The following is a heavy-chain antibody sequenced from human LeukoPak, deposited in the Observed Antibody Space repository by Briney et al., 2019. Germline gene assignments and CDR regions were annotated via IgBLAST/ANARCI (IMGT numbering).Heavy chain of an antibody. CDR3: ARGSAIAAAGRDY. J-gene: IGHJ4*02. Sequence: SGGSLRLSCAASGFTFSSYSMNWVRQAPGKGLEWVSSISSSSSYIYYADSVKGRFTVSRDNAKNSLYLQMNSLRAEDPAVYYFARGSAIAAAGRDYWGQVTL. V-gene: IGHV3-21*01. D-gene: IGHD6-13*01. CDR1: GFTFSSYS. CDR2: ISSSSSYI.